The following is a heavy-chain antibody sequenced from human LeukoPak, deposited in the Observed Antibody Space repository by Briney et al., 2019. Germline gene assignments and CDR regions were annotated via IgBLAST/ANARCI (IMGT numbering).Heavy chain of an antibody. Sequence: ASVKVSCKAPGYTFTGYYMHWVRQAPGQGLEWMGWINPNSGGTNYAQMFQGRVTMTRDTSISTAYMELSRLRSDDTAVYYCAREGYCTNGVCYGGNWFDPWGQGTLVTVSS. V-gene: IGHV1-2*02. D-gene: IGHD2-8*01. CDR2: INPNSGGT. J-gene: IGHJ5*02. CDR1: GYTFTGYY. CDR3: AREGYCTNGVCYGGNWFDP.